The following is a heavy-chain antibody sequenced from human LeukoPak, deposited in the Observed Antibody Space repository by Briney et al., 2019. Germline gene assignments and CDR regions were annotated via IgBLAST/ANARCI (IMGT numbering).Heavy chain of an antibody. D-gene: IGHD3-22*01. J-gene: IGHJ4*02. Sequence: TPSETLSLTCTVSGYSISSGYYWGWIRQPPGKGLEWIGSIYHSGSTYYNPSLKSRVTISVDTSKNQFSLKLSSVTAADTAVYYCARVRSFEGGMTVVVITQGFDYWGQGTLVTVSS. V-gene: IGHV4-38-2*02. CDR3: ARVRSFEGGMTVVVITQGFDY. CDR1: GYSISSGYY. CDR2: IYHSGST.